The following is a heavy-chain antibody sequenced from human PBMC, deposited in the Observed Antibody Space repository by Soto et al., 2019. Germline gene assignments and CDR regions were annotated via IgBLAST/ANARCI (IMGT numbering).Heavy chain of an antibody. CDR2: INPNSGDT. CDR3: ARGGYTYGYGLDY. J-gene: IGHJ4*02. Sequence: QVQLVQSGAEVKKLGASVKVSCKASGYTFTAYYIHWVRQAPGQGLEWVGWINPNSGDTNYAQRCQGWVTMTGDTSVSTAYMDLTRVRSDDRAVYYCARGGYTYGYGLDYWGQGTLVTVSS. V-gene: IGHV1-2*04. D-gene: IGHD5-18*01. CDR1: GYTFTAYY.